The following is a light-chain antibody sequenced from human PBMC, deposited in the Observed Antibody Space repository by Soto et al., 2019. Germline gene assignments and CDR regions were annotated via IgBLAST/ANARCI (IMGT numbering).Light chain of an antibody. CDR2: GAS. J-gene: IGKJ4*01. Sequence: EIVMTQSPATVSVSPGESATLSCRASQNVGTNLVWYRQKPAQAPRLLIYGASARATGVPARFSGSGSGTEFTLTISSLQCEDFAVYYCQQSSKWPPGRLTFGGGTKVEIK. V-gene: IGKV3-15*01. CDR1: QNVGTN. CDR3: QQSSKWPPGRLT.